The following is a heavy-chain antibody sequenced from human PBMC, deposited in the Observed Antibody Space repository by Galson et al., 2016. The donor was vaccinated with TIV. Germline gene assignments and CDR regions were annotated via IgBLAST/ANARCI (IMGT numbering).Heavy chain of an antibody. CDR2: IDWDDDK. J-gene: IGHJ4*02. CDR1: GFSLDSDGMC. V-gene: IGHV2-70*11. CDR3: ARISGYYDSSGHYIPRSFDY. D-gene: IGHD3-22*01. Sequence: PALVKPTQTLTLTCTFSGFSLDSDGMCVNWIRQPPGKALEWLARIDWDDDKSYTSSLKTRLTISKDTSKNQVGLTMTNVDPVDTATYYCARISGYYDSSGHYIPRSFDYWGQGTLVTVS.